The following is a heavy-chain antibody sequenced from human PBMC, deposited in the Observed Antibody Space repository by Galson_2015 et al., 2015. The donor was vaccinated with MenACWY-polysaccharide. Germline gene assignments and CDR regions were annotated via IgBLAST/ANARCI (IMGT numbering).Heavy chain of an antibody. CDR3: ARDTGGSDY. CDR2: ISSSASYI. Sequence: SLRLSCAASGFSFSDYNMNWVRQAPGKELEWVSIISSSASYIYYADSVKGRFTISRDNAKNSLYLQMNSLRAEDTAIYYCARDTGGSDYWGQETLVTVSS. CDR1: GFSFSDYN. V-gene: IGHV3-21*01. D-gene: IGHD3-16*01. J-gene: IGHJ4*02.